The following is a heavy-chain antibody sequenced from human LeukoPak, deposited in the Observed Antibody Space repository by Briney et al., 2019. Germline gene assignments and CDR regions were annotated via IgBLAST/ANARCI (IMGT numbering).Heavy chain of an antibody. D-gene: IGHD1-14*01. CDR1: HYTFSYYF. V-gene: IGHV3-30*09. CDR3: ARVRAYPYNSSPRHWFNP. Sequence: GGSLRLSCEGSHYTFSYYFMYWVRQAPGKELEWVAAISDDGISEHYADSVKGRFAISRDNSKNSLYLQVNRLRTEDTAVYYCARVRAYPYNSSPRHWFNPWGHGTLVTVSS. J-gene: IGHJ5*02. CDR2: ISDDGISE.